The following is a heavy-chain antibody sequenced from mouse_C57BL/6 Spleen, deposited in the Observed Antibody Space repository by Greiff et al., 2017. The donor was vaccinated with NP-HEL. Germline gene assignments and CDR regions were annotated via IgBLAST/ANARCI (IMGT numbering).Heavy chain of an antibody. CDR1: GYTFTDYY. D-gene: IGHD2-3*01. Sequence: VHVKQSGPVLVKPGASVKMSCKASGYTFTDYYMNWVKQSHGKSLEWIGVINPYNGGTSYNQKFKGKATLTVDKSSSTAYMELNSLTSEDSAVYYCARVYDGFTRDYWGQGTTLTVSS. J-gene: IGHJ2*01. CDR2: INPYNGGT. V-gene: IGHV1-19*01. CDR3: ARVYDGFTRDY.